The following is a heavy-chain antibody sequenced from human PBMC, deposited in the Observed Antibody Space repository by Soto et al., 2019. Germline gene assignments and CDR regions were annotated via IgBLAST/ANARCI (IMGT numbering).Heavy chain of an antibody. Sequence: QVQLVQSGAEVKKPGASVKVSCKASGYSFTGHYIHWVRQAPEHGPEWMGEIGPESGATRYAQKFQGRVTMTMDTFITTVYMELTNLRPDDTAIYYCGRGRSGQIVVFYWGQGTPVTVSS. V-gene: IGHV1-2*02. CDR1: GYSFTGHY. J-gene: IGHJ4*02. D-gene: IGHD1-26*01. CDR2: IGPESGAT. CDR3: GRGRSGQIVVFY.